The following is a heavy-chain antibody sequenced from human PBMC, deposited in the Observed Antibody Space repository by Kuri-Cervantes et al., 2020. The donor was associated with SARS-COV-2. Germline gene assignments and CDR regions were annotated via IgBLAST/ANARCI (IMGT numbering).Heavy chain of an antibody. Sequence: ASVKVSCKASGYTFTSYYMHWVRQAPGQGLEWMGIINPSGGSTSYAQKFQGRVTISVDTSKNQFSLKLSSVTAADTAVYYCARADHGDYVSAFDIWGQGTMVTVSS. CDR1: GYTFTSYY. CDR2: INPSGGST. CDR3: ARADHGDYVSAFDI. J-gene: IGHJ3*02. D-gene: IGHD4-17*01. V-gene: IGHV1-46*01.